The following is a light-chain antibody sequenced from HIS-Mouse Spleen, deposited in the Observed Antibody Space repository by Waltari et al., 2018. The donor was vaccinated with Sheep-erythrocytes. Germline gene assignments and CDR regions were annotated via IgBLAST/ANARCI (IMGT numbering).Light chain of an antibody. CDR2: EGS. J-gene: IGLJ3*02. CDR3: CSYAGSSTPWV. CDR1: SSDVGSYNL. Sequence: QSALTQPASVSGSPGQSITISSTGTSSDVGSYNLVSRYQQHPGKAPKLMIYEGSKRPSGVSNRFSGSKSGNTASLTISGLQAEDEADYYCCSYAGSSTPWVFGGGTKLTVL. V-gene: IGLV2-23*01.